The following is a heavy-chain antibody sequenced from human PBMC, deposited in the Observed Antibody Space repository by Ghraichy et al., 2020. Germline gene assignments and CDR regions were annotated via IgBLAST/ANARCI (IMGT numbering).Heavy chain of an antibody. D-gene: IGHD3-22*01. V-gene: IGHV3-15*01. CDR1: GFTFSNAW. J-gene: IGHJ4*02. CDR2: IKSKTDGGTT. CDR3: TTEKTNYDRSFPAPKTPIDY. Sequence: GGSLRLSCAASGFTFSNAWMSWVRQAPGKGLEWVGRIKSKTDGGTTDYAAPVKGRFTISRDDSKNTLYLQMNSLKTEDTAVYYCTTEKTNYDRSFPAPKTPIDYWGQGTLVTVSS.